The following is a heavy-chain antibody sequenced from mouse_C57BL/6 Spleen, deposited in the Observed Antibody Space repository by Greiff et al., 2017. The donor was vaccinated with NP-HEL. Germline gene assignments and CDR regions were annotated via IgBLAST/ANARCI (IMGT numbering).Heavy chain of an antibody. CDR1: GYTFTDYN. CDR3: ARDKIGSSYRTGYAMDY. J-gene: IGHJ4*01. CDR2: INPNNGGT. D-gene: IGHD1-1*01. V-gene: IGHV1-22*01. Sequence: VQLQQSGPELVKPGASVKMSCKASGYTFTDYNMHWVKQSHGKSLEWIGYINPNNGGTSYNQKFKGKATLTVNKSSSTAYMELRSLTSEDSAVYYCARDKIGSSYRTGYAMDYWGQGTSVTVSS.